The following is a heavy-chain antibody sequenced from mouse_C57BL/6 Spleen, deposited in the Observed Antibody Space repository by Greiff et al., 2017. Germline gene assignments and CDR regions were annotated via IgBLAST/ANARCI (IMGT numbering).Heavy chain of an antibody. CDR1: GFTFSDYG. Sequence: EVKLVESGGGLVKPGGSLKLSCAASGFTFSDYGMHWVRQAPEKGLEWVAYISGGSSTIYYADTVKGRFTITRDNAKNTLFLQMTSLRSEDTALYYCARGRYFDYWGQGTTLTVSA. J-gene: IGHJ2*01. CDR2: ISGGSSTI. CDR3: ARGRYFDY. V-gene: IGHV5-17*01.